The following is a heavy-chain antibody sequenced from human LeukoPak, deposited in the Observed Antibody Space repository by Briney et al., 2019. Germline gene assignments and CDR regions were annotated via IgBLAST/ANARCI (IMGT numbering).Heavy chain of an antibody. CDR3: ARDTVTWYYFDY. D-gene: IGHD4-17*01. CDR2: ISGSGTTI. V-gene: IGHV3-48*01. CDR1: GFTLSSYS. J-gene: IGHJ4*02. Sequence: GGSLRLSCAASGFTLSSYSMNWVRLSPGKGLEWVSYISGSGTTIYYADSVKGRFTISRDNAKNSLYLQMNSLRADDTAVYYCARDTVTWYYFDYWGQGTLVTVSS.